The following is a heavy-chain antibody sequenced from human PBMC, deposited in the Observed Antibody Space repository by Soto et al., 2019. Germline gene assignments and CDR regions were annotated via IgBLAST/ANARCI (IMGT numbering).Heavy chain of an antibody. Sequence: SETLSLTCAVSGGSVSGAGYSWSWIRQPPGGGLEWIGYIYYSGSTYYNPSLKSRVTISVDTSKNQFSLKLSSVTAADTAVYYCARGRGITIFGVVIRYNWFDPWGQGTLVTVSS. CDR3: ARGRGITIFGVVIRYNWFDP. D-gene: IGHD3-3*01. J-gene: IGHJ5*02. V-gene: IGHV4-30-2*01. CDR2: IYYSGST. CDR1: GGSVSGAGYS.